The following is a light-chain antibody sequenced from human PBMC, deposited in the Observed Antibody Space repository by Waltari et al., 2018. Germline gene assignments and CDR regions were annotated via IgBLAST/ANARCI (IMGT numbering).Light chain of an antibody. CDR1: QTVLYSSDNNNY. Sequence: DIVMTQSPDSLAVSLVERATINCKSSQTVLYSSDNNNYLAWYQQKLGQPPKLLIYWASTRASGVPDRFRGSGSGTDFTLTISSLQAEDVAVYYCQQYYDTPRTFGQGTRVEIK. CDR2: WAS. CDR3: QQYYDTPRT. V-gene: IGKV4-1*01. J-gene: IGKJ1*01.